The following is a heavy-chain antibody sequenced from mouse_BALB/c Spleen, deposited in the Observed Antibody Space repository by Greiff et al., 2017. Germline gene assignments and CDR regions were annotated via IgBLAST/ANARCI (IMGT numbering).Heavy chain of an antibody. D-gene: IGHD2-2*01. J-gene: IGHJ4*01. V-gene: IGHV14-3*02. CDR1: GFNIKDTY. Sequence: VQLKESGAELVKPGASVKLSCTASGFNIKDTYMHWVKQRPEQGLEWIGRIDPANGNTKYDPKFQGKATITADTSSNTAYLQLSSLTSEDTAVYYCARLGDLGYYYAMDYWGQGTPVTVSA. CDR3: ARLGDLGYYYAMDY. CDR2: IDPANGNT.